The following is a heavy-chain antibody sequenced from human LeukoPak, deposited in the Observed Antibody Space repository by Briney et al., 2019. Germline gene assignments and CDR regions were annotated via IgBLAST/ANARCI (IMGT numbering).Heavy chain of an antibody. CDR3: AREREPATGTDYFDY. Sequence: QPGGSLRLSCAASGFTISGFEMNWVRLAPGKGLEWVSYISTGGRTMYYADSVKGRFTISRDNAKNSLYLQMNSPRAEDTAVYYCAREREPATGTDYFDYWGQGTLVTVSS. J-gene: IGHJ4*02. V-gene: IGHV3-48*03. D-gene: IGHD1-14*01. CDR2: ISTGGRTM. CDR1: GFTISGFE.